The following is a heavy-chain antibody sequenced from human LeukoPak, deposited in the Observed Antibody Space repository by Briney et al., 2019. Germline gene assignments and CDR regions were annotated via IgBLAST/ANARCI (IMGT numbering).Heavy chain of an antibody. CDR1: GYTFTDYY. CDR3: TRERINSGSYSEALDY. Sequence: AASVKVSCKASGYTFTDYYMYWVRQAPGQGLEWMGWINPDSGDTNYAQKFQGRVTMTRDTSISTAYMELSRLTSDDTAVYYCTRERINSGSYSEALDYWGQGTLVTVSS. J-gene: IGHJ4*02. V-gene: IGHV1-2*02. CDR2: INPDSGDT. D-gene: IGHD1-26*01.